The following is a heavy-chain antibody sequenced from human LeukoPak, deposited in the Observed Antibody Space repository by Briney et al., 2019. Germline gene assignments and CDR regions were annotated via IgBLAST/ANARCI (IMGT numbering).Heavy chain of an antibody. D-gene: IGHD1-26*01. CDR2: VNTDGSST. J-gene: IGHJ4*02. V-gene: IGHV3-74*01. Sequence: GGSLRLSCATSGFTFSKYWMHWVRQAPGKGLVWVSQVNTDGSSTNYADSVEGRFTISRDNAKNTVYLQMNSLRAEDTAVYYCTREVSGSLYFDYWGQGTLVTVSS. CDR3: TREVSGSLYFDY. CDR1: GFTFSKYW.